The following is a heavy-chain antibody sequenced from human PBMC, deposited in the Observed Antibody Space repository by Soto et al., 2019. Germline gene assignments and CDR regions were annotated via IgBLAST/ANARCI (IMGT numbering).Heavy chain of an antibody. CDR3: ARQGAAPYYYYRMDV. D-gene: IGHD6-6*01. CDR2: IYYSGST. Sequence: QVQLQESGPGLVKPSQTLSLTCTVSGGSISSGGYFWSWIRQHPGKGLEWIGFIYYSGSTYYNPSHKRRVTISLNTSKNPSSPKLSSVTAAHTAVYYCARQGAAPYYYYRMDVWGQATTVTVSS. CDR1: GGSISSGGYF. V-gene: IGHV4-31*03. J-gene: IGHJ6*02.